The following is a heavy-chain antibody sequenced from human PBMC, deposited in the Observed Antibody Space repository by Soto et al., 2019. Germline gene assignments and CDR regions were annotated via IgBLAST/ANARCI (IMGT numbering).Heavy chain of an antibody. J-gene: IGHJ4*02. Sequence: ASVKVSCNASGYTFTSYAISWVRQAPGQGLEWMGWINAYNGHTHYAQKLQGIVTMTTDTSTNTAYMELRSLRSDDTAAYYCARDGPPMDYWGQGTLVTVSS. V-gene: IGHV1-18*01. CDR1: GYTFTSYA. D-gene: IGHD2-2*01. CDR3: ARDGPPMDY. CDR2: INAYNGHT.